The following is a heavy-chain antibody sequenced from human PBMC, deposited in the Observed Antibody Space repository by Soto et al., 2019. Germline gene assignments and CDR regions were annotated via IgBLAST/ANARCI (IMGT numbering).Heavy chain of an antibody. V-gene: IGHV1-69*01. CDR2: IIPIFNTA. CDR1: GGTFSSYA. J-gene: IGHJ4*02. Sequence: QVQLVQSGAEVKKPGSSVKVSCKASGGTFSSYAISWVRQAPGQGLEWMGGIIPIFNTANYAQKFQGRVTITADENTRTVYMELSRLRSEDTAVYYCARQFDSDTTGYYYAYWGQGTLVTVSS. CDR3: ARQFDSDTTGYYYAY. D-gene: IGHD3-22*01.